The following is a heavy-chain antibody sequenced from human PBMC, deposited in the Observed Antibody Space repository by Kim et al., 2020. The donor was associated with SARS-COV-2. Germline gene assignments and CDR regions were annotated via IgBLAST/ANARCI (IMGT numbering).Heavy chain of an antibody. V-gene: IGHV5-10-1*01. J-gene: IGHJ3*02. CDR3: AREYYSEGGAFDI. Sequence: YSPSFQGHVTISADKSISTAYLQWSSLKASYTAMYYCAREYYSEGGAFDIWGQGTMVTVSS. D-gene: IGHD3-10*01.